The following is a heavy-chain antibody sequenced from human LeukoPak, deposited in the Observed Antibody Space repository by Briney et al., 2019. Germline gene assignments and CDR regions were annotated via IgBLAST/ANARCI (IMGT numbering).Heavy chain of an antibody. J-gene: IGHJ4*02. CDR3: ATDYGDYEPIDY. CDR2: ISFDGTNK. D-gene: IGHD4-17*01. Sequence: GGSLRLSCTASGVILSNYAMHWVRRPPGRGLEWVAVISFDGTNKYYGDSVEGRFSVSRDNSKNTLYLQMNSLRPDDTAMYYCATDYGDYEPIDYWGQGTLVTVSP. V-gene: IGHV3-30*04. CDR1: GVILSNYA.